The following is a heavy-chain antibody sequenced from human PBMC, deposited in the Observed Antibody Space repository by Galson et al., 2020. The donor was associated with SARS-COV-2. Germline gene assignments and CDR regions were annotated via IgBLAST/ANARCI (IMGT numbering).Heavy chain of an antibody. CDR1: GYSFSSYW. V-gene: IGHV5-51*01. D-gene: IGHD1-26*01. CDR2: IYRGDSDM. CDR3: ARHSGRTELPFDF. J-gene: IGHJ4*02. Sequence: GESLKISCKTSGYSFSSYWIAWVRQMPGKGLEWVGIIYRGDSDMRYSPSFQGQVAISVDKSSSTAYLHWTSLKASDTAIYYCARHSGRTELPFDFWGQGTLVTVSS.